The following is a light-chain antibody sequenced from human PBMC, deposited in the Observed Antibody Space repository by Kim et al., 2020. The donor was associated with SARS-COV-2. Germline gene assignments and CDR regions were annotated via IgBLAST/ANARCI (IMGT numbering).Light chain of an antibody. CDR3: YSYSAAGEPL. CDR2: KDT. J-gene: IGLJ2*01. CDR1: VLEKKY. V-gene: IGLV3-27*01. Sequence: PGQTARITCSGEVLEKKYARWFQQKPGQAPVLVIYKDTERPSGIPERFSGSSSGTTVTLTISGAQVGDEGDYYCYSYSAAGEPLLGGGTQLTVL.